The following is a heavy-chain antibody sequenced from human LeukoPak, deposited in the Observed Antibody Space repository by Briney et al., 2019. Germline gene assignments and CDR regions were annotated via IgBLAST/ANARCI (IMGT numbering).Heavy chain of an antibody. CDR3: ARDSILYV. J-gene: IGHJ6*02. Sequence: GGSLRLSCAASGFTFSSYEMNWVRQAPGKGLEWVSYISSSGSTMYYADSVRGRFTISRDNAKNSLYLQMNSLRAEDTAVYYCARDSILYVRGQGTTVTVSS. CDR2: ISSSGSTM. CDR1: GFTFSSYE. V-gene: IGHV3-48*03. D-gene: IGHD2-15*01.